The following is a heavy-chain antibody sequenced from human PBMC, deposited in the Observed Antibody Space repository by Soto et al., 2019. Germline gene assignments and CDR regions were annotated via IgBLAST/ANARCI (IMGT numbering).Heavy chain of an antibody. Sequence: GGSLRLSCAASGFTFSSAWFNWVRQGPGKGLEWVGRIKSQNDGGTTDYAAPVRDRFTISKDDSINTLYLQMNSLQTEDTGVYFCTADLPAFIPQVDSWGQGTLVTVSS. V-gene: IGHV3-15*07. CDR3: TADLPAFIPQVDS. CDR2: IKSQNDGGTT. CDR1: GFTFSSAW. J-gene: IGHJ4*02. D-gene: IGHD3-3*02.